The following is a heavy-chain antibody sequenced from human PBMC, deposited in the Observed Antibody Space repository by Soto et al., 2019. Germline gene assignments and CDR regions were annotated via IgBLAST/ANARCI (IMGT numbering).Heavy chain of an antibody. D-gene: IGHD2-8*01. Sequence: GGSLRLSCAASGFTFSSYAMSWVRQAPGKGLEWGSAISGRGGSTYYADSVKGRFTIYRDNSKNTLYLQMNSLRAEDTAVYYCAKVNGSGYCTNGVCYGARYYFDYWGQGTLVTVSS. V-gene: IGHV3-23*01. CDR3: AKVNGSGYCTNGVCYGARYYFDY. CDR1: GFTFSSYA. CDR2: ISGRGGST. J-gene: IGHJ4*02.